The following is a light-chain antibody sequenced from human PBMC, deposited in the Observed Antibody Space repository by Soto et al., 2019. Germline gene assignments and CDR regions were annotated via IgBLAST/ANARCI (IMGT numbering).Light chain of an antibody. CDR2: AAS. CDR1: RDIGSD. Sequence: ATQMTQSPSSLSPSVGDRITITCRASRDIGSDFSWYQQKPGKAPPLLIYAASNLQSGVPSRFRGSRSGTEFTLTISSLQPDDFATYYCQQYNSYLWTFGQGTKVDIK. V-gene: IGKV1-6*01. CDR3: QQYNSYLWT. J-gene: IGKJ1*01.